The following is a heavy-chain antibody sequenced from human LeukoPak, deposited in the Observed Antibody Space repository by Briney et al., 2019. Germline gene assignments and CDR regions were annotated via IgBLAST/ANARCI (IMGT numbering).Heavy chain of an antibody. V-gene: IGHV4-59*01. CDR3: ARTTMVRGTYYMDV. J-gene: IGHJ6*03. D-gene: IGHD3-10*01. Sequence: PSETLSLTCTVSGGSISSYYWSWIRQLPGKGLEWIGCIYYSGYTNYKSSLKSRVTISVDTSKNQFSLKLSSVTAADTAVYYCARTTMVRGTYYMDVWGKGTTVTVSS. CDR2: IYYSGYT. CDR1: GGSISSYY.